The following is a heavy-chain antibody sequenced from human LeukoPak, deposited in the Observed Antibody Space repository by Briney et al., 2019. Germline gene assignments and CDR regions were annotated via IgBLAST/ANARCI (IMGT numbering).Heavy chain of an antibody. V-gene: IGHV3-21*01. D-gene: IGHD3-16*02. CDR3: ARVSAGVIGMKDVFDI. Sequence: GGSLRLSCAASRFTFSSYSMNWVRQAPGKGLEWVSSIGSSSSYIYYADSVKGRFTISRHNAKNSLYLQMNSLRAEDTAVYYCARVSAGVIGMKDVFDIWGQGTMVTVSS. CDR2: IGSSSSYI. CDR1: RFTFSSYS. J-gene: IGHJ3*02.